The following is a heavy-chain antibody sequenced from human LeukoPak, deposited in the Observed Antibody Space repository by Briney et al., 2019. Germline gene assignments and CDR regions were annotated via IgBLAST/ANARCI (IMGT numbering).Heavy chain of an antibody. CDR2: IKHDGSEK. D-gene: IGHD2-15*01. V-gene: IGHV3-7*01. CDR3: ARDSSDIRSLIAH. Sequence: SGGSLRLSCAASGFIFTNYFMSWVRQAPGKGLEWVASIKHDGSEKYYVDSVRGRFTISRDNTMNSLYLQMSSLRAEDTAVYYCARDSSDIRSLIAHWGQGTLVTVSS. CDR1: GFIFTNYF. J-gene: IGHJ1*01.